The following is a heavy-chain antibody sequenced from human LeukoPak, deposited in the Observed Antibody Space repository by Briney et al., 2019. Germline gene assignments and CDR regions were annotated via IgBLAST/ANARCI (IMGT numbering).Heavy chain of an antibody. J-gene: IGHJ6*03. V-gene: IGHV3-20*04. CDR2: INWNGGST. Sequence: GGSLRLSCAASGFTFGDYGMSWVRQAPGKGLEWVSGINWNGGSTGYADSVKGRFTISRDNAKNSLYLQMNSLRAEDTALYYCARVGATPPPLYYYYYYMDVWGKGTTVTVSS. CDR1: GFTFGDYG. D-gene: IGHD1-26*01. CDR3: ARVGATPPPLYYYYYYMDV.